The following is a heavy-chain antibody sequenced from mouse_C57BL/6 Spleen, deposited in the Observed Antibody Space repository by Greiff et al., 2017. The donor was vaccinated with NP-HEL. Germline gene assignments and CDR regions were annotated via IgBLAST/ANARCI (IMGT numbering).Heavy chain of an antibody. Sequence: VQLQQSGPELVKPGASVKISCKASGYAFSSSWMNWVKQRPGKGLEWIGRIYPGDGDTNYNGKFKGKATLTADKSSSTAYMQLSSRTSEDSAVYFCARSPTTVVGGGAMDYWGQGTSVTVSS. J-gene: IGHJ4*01. D-gene: IGHD1-1*01. CDR2: IYPGDGDT. CDR3: ARSPTTVVGGGAMDY. CDR1: GYAFSSSW. V-gene: IGHV1-82*01.